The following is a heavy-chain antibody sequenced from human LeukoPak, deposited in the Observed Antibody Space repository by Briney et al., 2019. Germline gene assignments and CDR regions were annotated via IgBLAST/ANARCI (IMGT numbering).Heavy chain of an antibody. J-gene: IGHJ3*02. CDR2: IIPIFGTA. CDR3: ARDFWVRGVTGDDAFDI. V-gene: IGHV1-69*13. D-gene: IGHD3-10*01. CDR1: GGTFSSYA. Sequence: RASVKVSCKASGGTFSSYAISWVRQAPGQGLEWMGGIIPIFGTANYAQKFQGRVTITADESTSTAYMELSSLRSEDTAVYYCARDFWVRGVTGDDAFDIWGQGTMVTVSS.